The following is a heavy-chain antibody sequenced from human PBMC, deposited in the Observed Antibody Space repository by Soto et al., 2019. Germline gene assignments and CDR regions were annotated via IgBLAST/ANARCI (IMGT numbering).Heavy chain of an antibody. Sequence: VASVNVSCKASGYTFTSYAMRWVRQAPGQRLEGMGWINAGNGNTKYSQKFQGRVTITRDTSASTAYMELSSLRSEDTAVYYCATDPTVTTSDYYYYYYMDVWGKGTTVTVSS. CDR1: GYTFTSYA. CDR2: INAGNGNT. V-gene: IGHV1-3*01. CDR3: ATDPTVTTSDYYYYYYMDV. J-gene: IGHJ6*03. D-gene: IGHD4-17*01.